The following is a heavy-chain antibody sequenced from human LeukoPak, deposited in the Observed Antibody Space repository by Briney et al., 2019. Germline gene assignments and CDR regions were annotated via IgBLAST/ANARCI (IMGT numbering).Heavy chain of an antibody. V-gene: IGHV1-18*01. Sequence: ASVKVSCKASGYTFTSYGISWVRQAPGQGLEWMGWISAYNGNTNYAQKLQGRVTMTTDTSTSTAFMELRSLRSDDTAVYYCARDQWLGDAFDIWGQGTMVTVSS. CDR1: GYTFTSYG. J-gene: IGHJ3*02. CDR3: ARDQWLGDAFDI. CDR2: ISAYNGNT. D-gene: IGHD6-19*01.